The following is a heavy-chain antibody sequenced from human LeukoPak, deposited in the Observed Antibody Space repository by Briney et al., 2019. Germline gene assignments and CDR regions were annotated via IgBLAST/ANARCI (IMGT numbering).Heavy chain of an antibody. J-gene: IGHJ4*02. D-gene: IGHD3-3*01. CDR2: IYYRGST. Sequence: TSETPSLTCTVSGGSISSYYWSWIRQTPGKGLEWIGYIYYRGSTDYNPSLKSRVTISVDRSKNQFSLKLNSVTAADTAVYYCAKGAYGDFWSGYPQDYWGQGTLVTVSS. V-gene: IGHV4-59*08. CDR3: AKGAYGDFWSGYPQDY. CDR1: GGSISSYY.